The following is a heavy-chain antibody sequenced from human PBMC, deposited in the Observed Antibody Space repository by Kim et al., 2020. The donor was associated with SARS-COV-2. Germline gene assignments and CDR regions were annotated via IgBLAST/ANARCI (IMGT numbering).Heavy chain of an antibody. CDR1: GGSISSSSYY. CDR2: IYYSGST. D-gene: IGHD6-13*01. CDR3: ARDWVTSSSQGDY. Sequence: SETLSLTCTVSGGSISSSSYYWGWIRQPPGKGLEWIGSIYYSGSTYYNPSLKSRVTISVDTSKNQFSLKLSSVTAADTAVYYCARDWVTSSSQGDYWGQGTLVTVSS. J-gene: IGHJ4*02. V-gene: IGHV4-39*07.